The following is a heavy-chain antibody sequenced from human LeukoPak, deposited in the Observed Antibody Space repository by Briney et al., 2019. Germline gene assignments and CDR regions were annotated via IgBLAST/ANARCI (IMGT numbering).Heavy chain of an antibody. CDR1: GYSFTSYW. J-gene: IGHJ4*02. D-gene: IGHD3-10*01. Sequence: GESLKISCKGSGYSFTSYWIGWVRQAPGQGLEWMGWISAYNGNTNYAQKLQGRVTMTTDTSTSTAYMELRSLRSDDTAVYYCAREDSYYGSGSYYAFDYWGQGTLVTVSS. CDR2: ISAYNGNT. V-gene: IGHV1-18*04. CDR3: AREDSYYGSGSYYAFDY.